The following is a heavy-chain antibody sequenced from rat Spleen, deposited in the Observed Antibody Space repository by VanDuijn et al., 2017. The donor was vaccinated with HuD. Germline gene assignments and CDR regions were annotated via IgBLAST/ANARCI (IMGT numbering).Heavy chain of an antibody. CDR1: GFSLINYN. V-gene: IGHV2-30*01. Sequence: QVQLKESGPGLVQPSQTLSLTCTVSGFSLINYNMHWVRQPTGKGLEWMGVIWTNGNTDYNSALNSRLSISRDTSKSQVFLKMNSLQTEDTATYYCARDVANYYGGTYGVMDAWGQGASVTVSS. CDR3: ARDVANYYGGTYGVMDA. CDR2: IWTNGNT. J-gene: IGHJ4*01. D-gene: IGHD1-12*02.